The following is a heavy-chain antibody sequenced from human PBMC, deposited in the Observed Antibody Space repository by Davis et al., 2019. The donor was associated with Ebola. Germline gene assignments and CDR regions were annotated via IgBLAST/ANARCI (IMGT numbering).Heavy chain of an antibody. CDR2: VSWNSGSI. Sequence: PGGSLRLSCAASGFTFDDYAMHWVRQAPGKGLEWVSGVSWNSGSIVYADSVKGRFTISRDNAKNSLYLQMNSLRAEDTAVYYCAREGGGTWGYWGQGSLVTV. D-gene: IGHD2-15*01. J-gene: IGHJ4*02. CDR1: GFTFDDYA. V-gene: IGHV3-9*01. CDR3: AREGGGTWGY.